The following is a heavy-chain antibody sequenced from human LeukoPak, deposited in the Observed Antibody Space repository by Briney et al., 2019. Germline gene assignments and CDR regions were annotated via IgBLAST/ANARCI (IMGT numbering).Heavy chain of an antibody. CDR2: INKNGDDQ. CDR1: GFSFSSFW. CDR3: TTYYDSGPSKD. V-gene: IGHV3-7*05. Sequence: GGSLRLSCAASGFSFSSFWMTWVRQAPGKGLEWVANINKNGDDQYYGDSVKGRFTISRDNTKNSLYLQMNSLRAEDTAMYYCTTYYDSGPSKDWGQGTLVTVSS. J-gene: IGHJ4*02. D-gene: IGHD3-22*01.